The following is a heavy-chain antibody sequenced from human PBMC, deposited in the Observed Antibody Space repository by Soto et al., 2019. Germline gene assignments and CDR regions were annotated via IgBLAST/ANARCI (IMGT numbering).Heavy chain of an antibody. J-gene: IGHJ5*02. V-gene: IGHV1-8*01. CDR1: GYTFTSYD. D-gene: IGHD2-2*01. CDR2: MNPNSGNT. CDR3: ARGPCISTSCYSGGDWFDP. Sequence: QVQLVQSGAEVKKPGASVKVSCKASGYTFTSYDINWVRQATGQGLEWMGWMNPNSGNTGYAQKFQGRVTMTRNTSISTAYMELSSLRSEDTAVYYCARGPCISTSCYSGGDWFDPWGQGTLVTVSS.